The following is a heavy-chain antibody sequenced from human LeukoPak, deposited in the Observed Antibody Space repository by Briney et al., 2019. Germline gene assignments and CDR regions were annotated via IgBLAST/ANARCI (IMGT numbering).Heavy chain of an antibody. D-gene: IGHD6-6*01. J-gene: IGHJ4*02. Sequence: PGGSLRLSCAASGFTFSSYWMHWVRQAAGKGLVWVSRMNSDGSSTSYADSVKGRFTISRDNAKNTLYLQMNSLSAEDTAVYYCTRVSSSNNYFDSWGQGTLVTVSS. CDR1: GFTFSSYW. V-gene: IGHV3-74*01. CDR2: MNSDGSST. CDR3: TRVSSSNNYFDS.